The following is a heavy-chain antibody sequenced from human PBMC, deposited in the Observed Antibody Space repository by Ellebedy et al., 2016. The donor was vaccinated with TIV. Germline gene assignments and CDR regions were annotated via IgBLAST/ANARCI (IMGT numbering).Heavy chain of an antibody. CDR2: IKTDGSET. J-gene: IGHJ5*02. V-gene: IGHV3-7*01. CDR1: GFSFSNFW. Sequence: GESLKISCAAWGFSFSNFWMSWVRQAPGKGLKWVAHIKTDGSETYYVDSVKGRFTISRENAKNALFLQMDGLRVDDSAVYYCVGFGVFNLWGQGAPVTVSS. D-gene: IGHD3-3*01. CDR3: VGFGVFNL.